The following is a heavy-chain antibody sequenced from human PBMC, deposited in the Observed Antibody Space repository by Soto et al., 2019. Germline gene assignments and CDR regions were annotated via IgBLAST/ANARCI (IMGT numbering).Heavy chain of an antibody. CDR3: ARDQGATTAFDY. CDR2: ISAYNGNT. J-gene: IGHJ4*02. V-gene: IGHV1-18*04. CDR1: GYTFRSYR. Sequence: ASVKVSCKASGYTFRSYRISWVRQAPGQGLEWMGWISAYNGNTNYAQKLQGRVTMTTDTSTTTAYMELRSLRSDDTAVYYCARDQGATTAFDYWGQGTLVTVSS. D-gene: IGHD1-26*01.